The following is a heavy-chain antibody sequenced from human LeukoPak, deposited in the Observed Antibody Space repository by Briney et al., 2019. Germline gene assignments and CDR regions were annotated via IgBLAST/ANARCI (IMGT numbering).Heavy chain of an antibody. CDR1: GYTFTGYY. CDR3: ARDDIVVVPAANVGDY. J-gene: IGHJ4*02. Sequence: ASVKVSCKASGYTFTGYYMHWVRQAPGQGLEWMGWINPNSGGTNYAQKFQGRVTMTRDTSISTAYMELSRLRSDDTAVYYCARDDIVVVPAANVGDYWGQGTLVTVSS. V-gene: IGHV1-2*02. CDR2: INPNSGGT. D-gene: IGHD2-2*01.